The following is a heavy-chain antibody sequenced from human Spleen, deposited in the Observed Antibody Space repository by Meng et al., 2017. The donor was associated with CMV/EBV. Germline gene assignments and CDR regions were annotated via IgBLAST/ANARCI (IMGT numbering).Heavy chain of an antibody. Sequence: QVQLQRSGRGMWKPSQTVSLTCTVSGGSISSSNYYWDWIRQPPGKGLEWIGAIYHSGSTSYNPSLQSRVTMFVDTSKNQFSLMLTSVTATDTAVYYCARRRGGSGRDCWGQGTLVTVSS. D-gene: IGHD3-10*01. V-gene: IGHV4-39*01. CDR1: GGSISSSNYY. J-gene: IGHJ4*02. CDR3: ARRRGGSGRDC. CDR2: IYHSGST.